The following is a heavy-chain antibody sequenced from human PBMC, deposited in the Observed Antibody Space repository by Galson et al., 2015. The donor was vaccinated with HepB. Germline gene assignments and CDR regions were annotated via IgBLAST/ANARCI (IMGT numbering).Heavy chain of an antibody. CDR3: AKGTYGEYDSHFDY. Sequence: SLRLSCAASGFTFSDYAMIWVRQAPGKGLVWVSTISTGGGSTYYADSVKGRFTISRDNSKNTVYLQMSSLRAEDTAVYYCAKGTYGEYDSHFDYWGQGTLVTVSS. V-gene: IGHV3-23*01. CDR1: GFTFSDYA. J-gene: IGHJ4*02. D-gene: IGHD4-17*01. CDR2: ISTGGGST.